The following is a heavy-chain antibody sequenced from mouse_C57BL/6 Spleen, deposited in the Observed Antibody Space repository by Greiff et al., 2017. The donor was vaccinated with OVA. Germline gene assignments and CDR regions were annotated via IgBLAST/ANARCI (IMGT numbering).Heavy chain of an antibody. CDR2: IDPSDSYT. V-gene: IGHV1-59*01. CDR3: ARGEGETAWFAY. Sequence: QVQLQQPGAELVRPGTSVKLSCKASGYTFTSYWMHWVKQRPGQGLEWIGVIDPSDSYTNYNHKFKGKATLTVDSSSSTAYMQLSSLTSEDSAVYYCARGEGETAWFAYWGQGTLVTVSA. J-gene: IGHJ3*01. CDR1: GYTFTSYW.